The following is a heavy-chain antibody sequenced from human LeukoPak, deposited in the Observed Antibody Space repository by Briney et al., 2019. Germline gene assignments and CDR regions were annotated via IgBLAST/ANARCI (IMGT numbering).Heavy chain of an antibody. CDR3: ASLTTVTQGYFDS. J-gene: IGHJ4*02. D-gene: IGHD4-17*01. CDR1: GGSISSYY. V-gene: IGHV4-59*08. CDR2: IYYSGST. Sequence: PSETLSLTCTVSGGSISSYYWSWVRQPPGKGLEWIGYIYYSGSTNYDPSLKSRLTISVDTSKNQFSLKLSSVTATDTAVYYCASLTTVTQGYFDSWGQGTLVTVSS.